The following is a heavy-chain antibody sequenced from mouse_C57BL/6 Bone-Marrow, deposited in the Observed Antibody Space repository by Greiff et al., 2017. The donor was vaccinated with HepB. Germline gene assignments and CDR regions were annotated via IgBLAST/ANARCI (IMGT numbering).Heavy chain of an antibody. V-gene: IGHV1-18*01. CDR2: INPNNGGT. CDR3: ASRGGGYQGPGGPWFAY. J-gene: IGHJ3*01. Sequence: EVQLQQSGPELVKPGASVKIPCKASGYTFTDYNMDWVKQSHGKSLEWIGDINPNNGGTIYNQKFKGKATLTVDKSSSTAYMELRSLTSEDTAVYYCASRGGGYQGPGGPWFAYWGQGTLVTVSA. D-gene: IGHD2-2*01. CDR1: GYTFTDYN.